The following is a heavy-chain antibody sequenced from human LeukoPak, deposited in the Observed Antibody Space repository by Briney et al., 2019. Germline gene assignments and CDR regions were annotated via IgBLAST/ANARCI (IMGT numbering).Heavy chain of an antibody. Sequence: ASVNVSCKASGYTFTGYYMHWVRQAPGQGLEWMGWISAYNGNANYAQKLQGRVTITTDTSTSTAYMELRSLRSDDTAVYYFSLGNYDILTGPDWFDPWGQGNLVTVSS. V-gene: IGHV1-18*04. CDR2: ISAYNGNA. CDR1: GYTFTGYY. CDR3: SLGNYDILTGPDWFDP. J-gene: IGHJ5*02. D-gene: IGHD3-9*01.